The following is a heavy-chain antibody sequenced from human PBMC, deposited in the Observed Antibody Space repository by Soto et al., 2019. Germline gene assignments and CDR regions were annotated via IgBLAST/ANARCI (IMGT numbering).Heavy chain of an antibody. V-gene: IGHV1-18*04. CDR2: ISAYNGNT. Sequence: ASVKVSCKASGYTFTSYGIRWVRQAPGQGLEWMGWISAYNGNTNNAQKLQGRVTMTTDTSTSTAYMELRSLRSDDTAVYYCARDPESGVNGPSDIWGQGTMVTVS. CDR3: ARDPESGVNGPSDI. J-gene: IGHJ3*02. D-gene: IGHD2-8*01. CDR1: GYTFTSYG.